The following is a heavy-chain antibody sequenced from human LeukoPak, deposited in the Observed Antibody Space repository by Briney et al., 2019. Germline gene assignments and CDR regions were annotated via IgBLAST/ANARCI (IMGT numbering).Heavy chain of an antibody. J-gene: IGHJ5*02. CDR2: INRDGSST. CDR1: GLTFSSYW. D-gene: IGHD6-6*01. CDR3: ARDRAARGKYNWFDP. Sequence: GGSLRLSCAVSGLTFSSYWMHWVRQPPGKGLVWVSRINRDGSSTTYADSVKGRFTISRDNAKNTLYLQMNSLRAEDTAVYYCARDRAARGKYNWFDPWGQGTLVTVSS. V-gene: IGHV3-74*01.